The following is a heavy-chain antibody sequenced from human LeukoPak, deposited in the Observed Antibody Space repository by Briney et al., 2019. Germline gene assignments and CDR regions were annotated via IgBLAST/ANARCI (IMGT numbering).Heavy chain of an antibody. CDR1: GFTFSIYG. CDR3: ARDGAALYDYVWGSYRNFDY. CDR2: IRYDGRNK. V-gene: IGHV3-30*02. J-gene: IGHJ4*02. Sequence: GGSLRLSCAASGFTFSIYGMHWVRQAPGKGRGWVAFIRYDGRNKYYADSVKGRFTISRDNSKNTLYLQMNSLRAEDTAVYYCARDGAALYDYVWGSYRNFDYWGQGTLVTVSS. D-gene: IGHD3-16*02.